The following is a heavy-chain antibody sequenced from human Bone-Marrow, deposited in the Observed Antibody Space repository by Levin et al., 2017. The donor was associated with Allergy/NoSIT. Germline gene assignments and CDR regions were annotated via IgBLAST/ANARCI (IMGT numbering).Heavy chain of an antibody. CDR2: IYWNDDK. J-gene: IGHJ4*02. CDR3: AHLRTYYYGSGSSVYFDS. V-gene: IGHV2-5*01. Sequence: ESGPTLVKPTQTLTLTCTFSGFSLFTNGEGVGWIRQPPGKALEWLALIYWNDDKRYSPSLKSRLTITKDTSKNQVVLTLTNMDPVDTGTYYCAHLRTYYYGSGSSVYFDSWGQGTLVTVSS. D-gene: IGHD3-10*01. CDR1: GFSLFTNGEG.